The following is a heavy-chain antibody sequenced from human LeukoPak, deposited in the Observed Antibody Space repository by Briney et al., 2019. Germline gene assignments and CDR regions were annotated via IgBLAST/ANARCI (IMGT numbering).Heavy chain of an antibody. CDR2: ISAYNGNT. CDR1: GGTFSSYT. V-gene: IGHV1-18*01. D-gene: IGHD3-10*01. Sequence: ASAKVSCKASGGTFSSYTISWVRQAPGQGLEWMGWISAYNGNTKYAQKLQGRFTMSTDTSTSTAYMELRSLTSDDTAVYYCARDLGGSGSYYTDYWGQGTLVTVSS. CDR3: ARDLGGSGSYYTDY. J-gene: IGHJ4*02.